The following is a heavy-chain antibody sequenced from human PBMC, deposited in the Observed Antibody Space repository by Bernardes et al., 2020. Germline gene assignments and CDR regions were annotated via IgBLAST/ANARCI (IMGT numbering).Heavy chain of an antibody. D-gene: IGHD3-3*01. CDR2: ISSSGSTI. CDR1: GFTFSSYE. V-gene: IGHV3-48*03. CDR3: ARGGTYYDFWSGYYNYYYGMDV. J-gene: IGHJ6*02. Sequence: GGSLRLSCAASGFTFSSYEMNWVRQAPGKGLEWVSYISSSGSTIYYADSVKGRFTISRDNAKNSLYLQMNSLRAEDTAVYYCARGGTYYDFWSGYYNYYYGMDVWGQGTTVTVSS.